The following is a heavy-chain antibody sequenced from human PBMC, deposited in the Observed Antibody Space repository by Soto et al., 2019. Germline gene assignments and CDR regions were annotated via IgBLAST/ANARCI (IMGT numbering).Heavy chain of an antibody. D-gene: IGHD1-26*01. V-gene: IGHV1-46*02. Sequence: GASVKVSCKASGYTFNRHYLHWVRQAPGQGLEWMGIINPSGGTTSYAQKFQGRVTMTRDTSTSTVYMELSSLRSEDTAMYYCARGEWEPRVFGYWGQGTLVTVSS. CDR3: ARGEWEPRVFGY. CDR1: GYTFNRHY. CDR2: INPSGGTT. J-gene: IGHJ4*02.